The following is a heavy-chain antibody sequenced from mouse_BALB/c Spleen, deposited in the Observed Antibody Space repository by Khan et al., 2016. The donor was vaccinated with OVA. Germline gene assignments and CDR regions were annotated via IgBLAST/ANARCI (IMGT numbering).Heavy chain of an antibody. Sequence: EVELVESGGDLVKPGGSLKLSCAASGFTFSSYSMSWVRQTPDKRLEWVASISSGGDYTYYPDSVKGRFTFSRDNAKNTPYLQMSDLKSEDTAMYYCADRLTGSFAYWGQGTLVTVSA. CDR2: ISSGGDYT. CDR1: GFTFSSYS. CDR3: ADRLTGSFAY. D-gene: IGHD4-1*01. V-gene: IGHV5-6*01. J-gene: IGHJ3*01.